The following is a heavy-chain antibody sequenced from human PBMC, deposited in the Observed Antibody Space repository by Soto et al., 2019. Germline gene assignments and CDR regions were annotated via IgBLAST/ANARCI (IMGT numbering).Heavy chain of an antibody. D-gene: IGHD1-26*01. CDR3: AKDRWPVGATRACFDY. V-gene: IGHV3-30*18. CDR2: ISYDGSNK. J-gene: IGHJ4*02. Sequence: PGGSLRLSCAASGFTFSSYGMHWVRQAPGKGLEWVAVISYDGSNKYYADSVKGRFTISRDNSKNTLYLQMNSLRAEDTAVYYCAKDRWPVGATRACFDYWGQGTLVTVSS. CDR1: GFTFSSYG.